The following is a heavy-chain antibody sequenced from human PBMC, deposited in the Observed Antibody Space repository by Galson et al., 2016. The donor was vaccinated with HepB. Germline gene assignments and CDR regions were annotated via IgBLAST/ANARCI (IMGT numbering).Heavy chain of an antibody. CDR3: ARGYCSSTRCYGDYYYYGMDV. V-gene: IGHV1-46*01. Sequence: SVKVSCKASGYTFTSYYMHWVRQAPGQGLEWMGIINPSGGSTSYAQKFQGRVTMTRDTSTSTVYMELSSLRSEDTAVYYCARGYCSSTRCYGDYYYYGMDVWGQGTTVTVSS. J-gene: IGHJ6*02. CDR2: INPSGGST. CDR1: GYTFTSYY. D-gene: IGHD2-2*01.